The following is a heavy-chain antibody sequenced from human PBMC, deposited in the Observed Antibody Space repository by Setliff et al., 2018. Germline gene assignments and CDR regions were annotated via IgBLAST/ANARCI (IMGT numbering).Heavy chain of an antibody. V-gene: IGHV1-18*01. CDR2: ISGYSGDT. D-gene: IGHD3-3*01. J-gene: IGHJ4*02. CDR1: GYTFTSYS. CDR3: ARVIGVTTFGVIMKDFEF. Sequence: ASVKVSCKASGYTFTSYSITWVRQAPGRGLEWLGWISGYSGDTSYAQKFQDRVTLTTDTSTSTAYMEMRSLTSDDTAVYYCARVIGVTTFGVIMKDFEFWGQGTLVTVSS.